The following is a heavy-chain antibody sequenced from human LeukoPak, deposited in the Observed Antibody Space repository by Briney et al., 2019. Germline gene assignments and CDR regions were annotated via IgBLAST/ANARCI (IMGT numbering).Heavy chain of an antibody. V-gene: IGHV3-74*01. CDR1: GFTFSSYW. CDR3: AVVVAAPLDY. Sequence: GGSLRLSCAASGFTFSSYWMHWVRQAPGKGLVWVSRINSDGFRTDYADSVKGRFTISRDNAKNTLYLQMNSLRAEDTAVYYCAVVVAAPLDYWGQGTLLTVSS. J-gene: IGHJ4*02. D-gene: IGHD2-15*01. CDR2: INSDGFRT.